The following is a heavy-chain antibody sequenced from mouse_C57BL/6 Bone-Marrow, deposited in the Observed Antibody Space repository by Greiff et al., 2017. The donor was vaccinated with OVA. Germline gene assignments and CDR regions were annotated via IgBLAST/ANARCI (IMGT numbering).Heavy chain of an antibody. CDR3: VTLMDY. CDR1: GFSFNTYA. J-gene: IGHJ4*01. Sequence: DVKLVESGGGLVQPKGSLKLSCAASGFSFNTYAMNWVRQAPGQGLEWVARIRSKSNNYATYYADSVKDRFTISRNDAESMLYLQTNNVKAEDTARYYCVTLMDYWGQGTSVTVSS. CDR2: IRSKSNNYAT. V-gene: IGHV10-1*01.